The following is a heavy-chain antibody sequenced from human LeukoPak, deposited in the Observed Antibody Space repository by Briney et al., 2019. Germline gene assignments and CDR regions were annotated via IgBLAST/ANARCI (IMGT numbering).Heavy chain of an antibody. J-gene: IGHJ2*01. D-gene: IGHD1-26*01. CDR3: ARHSTIGRYYYFDL. CDR1: GGSISRYY. CDR2: IYYSGST. V-gene: IGHV4-59*08. Sequence: SETLSLTCTVSGGSISRYYWSWIRQPPGKGLEWIGYIYYSGSTNYNPSLKSRVTISVDPSKNQFSLKLSSVTAADTAVYYCARHSTIGRYYYFDLWGRGTLVTVSS.